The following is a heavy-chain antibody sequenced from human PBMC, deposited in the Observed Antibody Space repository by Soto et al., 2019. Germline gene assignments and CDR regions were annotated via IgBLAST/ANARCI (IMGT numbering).Heavy chain of an antibody. J-gene: IGHJ6*02. V-gene: IGHV1-69*13. Sequence: ASVKVSCKASGGTFSSYAISWVRQAPGQGLEWMGGIIPIFGTANYAQKFQGRVTITADESTSTAYMELSSLRSEDTAVYYCARDALPAATNYYYYYGMDVWGQGTTVTVSS. D-gene: IGHD2-2*01. CDR2: IIPIFGTA. CDR1: GGTFSSYA. CDR3: ARDALPAATNYYYYYGMDV.